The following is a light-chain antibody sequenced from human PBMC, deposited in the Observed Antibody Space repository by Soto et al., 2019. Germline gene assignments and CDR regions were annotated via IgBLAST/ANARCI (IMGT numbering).Light chain of an antibody. CDR3: SSYTSSSTLDYV. J-gene: IGLJ1*01. CDR1: SSDVGGYNY. CDR2: DVS. V-gene: IGLV2-14*01. Sequence: QSVLTQPASVSGSPGQSITISCTGTSSDVGGYNYVSWYQQHPGKAPKLMIYDVSNRPSGVSNRFSVSKSGNSASLTISVLQSEYEADYYCSSYTSSSTLDYVFGTGTKVTVL.